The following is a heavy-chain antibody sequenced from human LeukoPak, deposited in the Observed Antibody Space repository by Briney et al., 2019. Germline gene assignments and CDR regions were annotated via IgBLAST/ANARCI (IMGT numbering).Heavy chain of an antibody. D-gene: IGHD4-23*01. Sequence: ASVKVSCKASGYTFTSYYMHLVRQAPGQGLEWMGIINPSGGSTSYAQKFQGRVTMTRDTSTSTVYMELSSLRSEDTAVYYCARVGGNQGTDYWGQGTLVTVSS. J-gene: IGHJ4*02. V-gene: IGHV1-46*01. CDR3: ARVGGNQGTDY. CDR2: INPSGGST. CDR1: GYTFTSYY.